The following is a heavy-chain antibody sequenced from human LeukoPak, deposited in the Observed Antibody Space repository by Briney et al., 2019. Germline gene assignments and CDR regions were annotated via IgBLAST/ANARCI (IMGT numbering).Heavy chain of an antibody. CDR2: ISYDGSNT. Sequence: GGSLRLSCAASGFTFNSYGMHWVRQAPGKGLEWVAVISYDGSNTYYADSVKGRFTISRDNSKTTLYLQMNRLRPEDTAVYYCAKERGSGNYYFALDVWGQGTTVTVSS. J-gene: IGHJ6*02. V-gene: IGHV3-30*18. CDR3: AKERGSGNYYFALDV. D-gene: IGHD3-10*01. CDR1: GFTFNSYG.